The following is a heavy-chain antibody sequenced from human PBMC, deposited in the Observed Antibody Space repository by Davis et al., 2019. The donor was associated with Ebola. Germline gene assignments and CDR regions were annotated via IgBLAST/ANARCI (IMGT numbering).Heavy chain of an antibody. CDR3: AKGRYFDWGVFDP. CDR2: ISYDGSNK. J-gene: IGHJ5*02. V-gene: IGHV3-30*18. D-gene: IGHD3-9*01. CDR1: GFTFSSYG. Sequence: GESLKISCAASGFTFSSYGMHWVRQAPGKGLEWVAVISYDGSNKYYADSVKGRFTISRDNSKNTLYLQMNSLGAEDTAVYYCAKGRYFDWGVFDPWGQGTLVTVSS.